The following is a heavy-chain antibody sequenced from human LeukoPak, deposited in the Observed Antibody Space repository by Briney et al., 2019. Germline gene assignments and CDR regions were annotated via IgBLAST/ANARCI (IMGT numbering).Heavy chain of an antibody. CDR2: IYWDDDR. Sequence: SGPTLGNPTQTLTLTCTFSGFSLNTRGVGVGWVRQPPGRALEWLAFIYWDDDRRYSPSLNSRLTITKDTSKNQVVLTMTNMDPVDTATYFCAHRKNYYDSSVFDNWGQGTLVTVSS. CDR1: GFSLNTRGVG. J-gene: IGHJ4*02. D-gene: IGHD3-22*01. V-gene: IGHV2-5*02. CDR3: AHRKNYYDSSVFDN.